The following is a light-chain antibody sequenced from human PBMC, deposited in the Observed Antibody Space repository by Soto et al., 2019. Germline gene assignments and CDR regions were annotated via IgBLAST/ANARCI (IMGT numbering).Light chain of an antibody. CDR2: GVS. CDR1: QSVSNTY. V-gene: IGKV3-20*01. CDR3: QQYGSIPIT. Sequence: EIVLTQSPGTLSLSPGETATISCRASQSVSNTYLAWHQQKPGQAPRLLIYGVSRRATGIPDRFSGSGSGTGFTLTISRLEPEDFAVYYCQQYGSIPITFGGGTKVEIK. J-gene: IGKJ4*01.